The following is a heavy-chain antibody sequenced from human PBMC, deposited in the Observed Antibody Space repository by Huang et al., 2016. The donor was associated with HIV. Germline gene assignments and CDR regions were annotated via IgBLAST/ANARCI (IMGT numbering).Heavy chain of an antibody. V-gene: IGHV3-9*01. CDR3: GKDNGRDYYYGMDA. CDR2: SNWNSGNK. CDR1: GFTVDDYA. Sequence: EVQLVESGGGLVQPGRSLRLSCLFSGFTVDDYAMHGVRQGPGKGPEWVSGSNWNSGNKGYADSVRRRFTISRDNAKNSLYLQMNSLRAEDTALYYCGKDNGRDYYYGMDAWGRGTTVIVSS. J-gene: IGHJ6*02.